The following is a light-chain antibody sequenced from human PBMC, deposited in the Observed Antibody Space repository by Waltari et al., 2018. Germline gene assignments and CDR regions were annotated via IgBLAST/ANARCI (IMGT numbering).Light chain of an antibody. CDR3: SSYTSSSTQV. CDR1: SRYVGGYNY. V-gene: IGLV2-14*03. J-gene: IGLJ3*02. CDR2: DVN. Sequence: QSALTQPASVSGSPGQSITIPCTGPSRYVGGYNYVPWYQQYPGKAPQLMIYDVNNRPSGVSNRFSGSKSGNTASLTISGLQAEDEADYYCSSYTSSSTQVFGGGTKLTVL.